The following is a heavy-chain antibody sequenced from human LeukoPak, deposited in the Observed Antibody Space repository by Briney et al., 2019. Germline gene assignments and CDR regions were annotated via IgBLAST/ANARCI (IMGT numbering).Heavy chain of an antibody. J-gene: IGHJ6*03. Sequence: PSETLSLTCTVSGDSISTSNNYWGWVRQPPGERLEWLGSIYYSGRTYYNPSLKSRVTVSVDTSKNQFSLKLSSVTAADTAVYYCARESSGSYFGAYYYYYYMDVWGKGTTVTVSS. V-gene: IGHV4-39*07. CDR1: GDSISTSNNY. CDR3: ARESSGSYFGAYYYYYYMDV. D-gene: IGHD1-26*01. CDR2: IYYSGRT.